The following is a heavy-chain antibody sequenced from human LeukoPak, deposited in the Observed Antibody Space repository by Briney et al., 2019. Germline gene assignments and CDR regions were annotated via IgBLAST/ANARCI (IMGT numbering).Heavy chain of an antibody. CDR3: ASPLRGGSFPGLVDY. J-gene: IGHJ4*02. V-gene: IGHV4-39*07. CDR1: GGSISSSSYY. D-gene: IGHD2-15*01. Sequence: PSETLSLTCTVSGGSISSSSYYWGWIRQPPGKGLEWIGSIYYSGSTYYNPSLKSRVTISVDTSKNQFSLKLSSVTAADTAVYCCASPLRGGSFPGLVDYWGQGTLVTVSS. CDR2: IYYSGST.